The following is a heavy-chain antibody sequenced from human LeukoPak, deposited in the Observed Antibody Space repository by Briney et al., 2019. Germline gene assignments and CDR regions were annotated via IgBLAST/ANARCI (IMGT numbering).Heavy chain of an antibody. CDR3: AKDVGTALEW. Sequence: GGSLRLSCAASGFTFNSYGMHWVRQAPGKGLEWVAFIRYDGSNEYYADSVKGRFTISRDNSKSTLYLQMNSLRAEDTAVYYCAKDVGTALEWWGQGTLVTVSS. CDR2: IRYDGSNE. V-gene: IGHV3-30*02. CDR1: GFTFNSYG. D-gene: IGHD5-18*01. J-gene: IGHJ4*02.